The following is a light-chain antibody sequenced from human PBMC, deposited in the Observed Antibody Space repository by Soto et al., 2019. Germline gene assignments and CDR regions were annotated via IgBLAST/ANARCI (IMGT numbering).Light chain of an antibody. V-gene: IGKV1-12*01. CDR2: AAS. CDR1: QGGSCC. J-gene: IGKJ5*01. CDR3: QQANSIPIT. Sequence: DIQMTQSPSSVSASVGARVTITCRASQGGSCCLAWYQKKPGKAPKLLVYAASSLQSGVPSRFSGSRSGTDFTLAISSLQPEDFAAYYCQQANSIPITFGQETRRQIK.